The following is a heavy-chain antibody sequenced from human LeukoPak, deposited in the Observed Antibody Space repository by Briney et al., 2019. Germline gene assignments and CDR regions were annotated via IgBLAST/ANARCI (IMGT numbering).Heavy chain of an antibody. CDR2: IIPISGTA. D-gene: IGHD6-13*01. CDR3: ARSSIIAAAGPYYFDY. V-gene: IGHV1-69*06. Sequence: GASVKVSCKASGGTFSSYAISWVRQAPGQGLEWMGGIIPISGTANYAQKFQGRVTITADKSTSTAYMELSSLRSEDTAVYYCARSSIIAAAGPYYFDYWGQGTLVTVSS. CDR1: GGTFSSYA. J-gene: IGHJ4*02.